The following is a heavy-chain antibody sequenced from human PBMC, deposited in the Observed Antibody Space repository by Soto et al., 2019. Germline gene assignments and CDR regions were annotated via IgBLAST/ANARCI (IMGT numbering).Heavy chain of an antibody. CDR2: NNSDGSGT. Sequence: EVHLVESGGGSVQPGGSLRLSCAASGFTFSSYWMHWVRQAPGKGLVWVSRNNSDGSGTYYADSVKRRLTISRDKAKNTLYLQMNSLRAEDRALYYCVRGDGDYHDGNGYLGRHWGQGTLVTVSS. D-gene: IGHD3-22*01. V-gene: IGHV3-74*01. J-gene: IGHJ4*02. CDR3: VRGDGDYHDGNGYLGRH. CDR1: GFTFSSYW.